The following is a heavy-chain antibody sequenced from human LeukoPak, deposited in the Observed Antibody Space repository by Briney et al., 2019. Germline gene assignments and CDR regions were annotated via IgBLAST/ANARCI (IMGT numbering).Heavy chain of an antibody. V-gene: IGHV3-66*01. CDR1: GFTVSSNY. CDR2: IYSGGST. D-gene: IGHD6-13*01. CDR3: ARDEQQLSFDY. Sequence: PGGSLRLFCAASGFTVSSNYMSWVRQAPGKGLEWVSVIYSGGSTYYADSVKGRFTISRDNSKNTLYLQMNSLRAEDTAVYYCARDEQQLSFDYWGQGTLVTVSS. J-gene: IGHJ4*02.